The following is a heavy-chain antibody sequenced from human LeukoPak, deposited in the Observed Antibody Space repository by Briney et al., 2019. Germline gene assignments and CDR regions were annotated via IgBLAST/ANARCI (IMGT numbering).Heavy chain of an antibody. Sequence: GGSLRLSCAASGFTFSDYYMSWIRQAPGKGLEWVSCISSSGSTIYYADSVKGRFTISRDNAKNSLYLQMNSLRAEDTAVYYCARATRGPYYDFWSGYDYWGQGTLVTVSS. CDR3: ARATRGPYYDFWSGYDY. CDR1: GFTFSDYY. J-gene: IGHJ4*02. V-gene: IGHV3-11*04. D-gene: IGHD3-3*01. CDR2: ISSSGSTI.